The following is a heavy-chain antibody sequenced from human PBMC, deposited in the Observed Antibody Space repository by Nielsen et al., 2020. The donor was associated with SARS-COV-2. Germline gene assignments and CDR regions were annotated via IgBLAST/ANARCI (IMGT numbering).Heavy chain of an antibody. CDR3: ACPDYYGSGVYFDY. CDR2: ISYDGRYK. CDR1: GFTFSSYE. V-gene: IGHV3-30*03. D-gene: IGHD3-10*01. Sequence: GESLKISCAASGFTFSSYEMNWVRQAPGKGLEWVSVISYDGRYKYYADSVKGRFTISRDNSKNTLYLQINSLRAEDTAVYYCACPDYYGSGVYFDYWGQGTLVTVSS. J-gene: IGHJ4*02.